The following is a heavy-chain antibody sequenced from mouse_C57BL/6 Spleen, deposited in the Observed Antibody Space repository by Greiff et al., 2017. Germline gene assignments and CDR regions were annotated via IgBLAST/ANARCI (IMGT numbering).Heavy chain of an antibody. CDR2: IYWDDNK. V-gene: IGHV8-12*01. J-gene: IGHJ4*01. CDR3: ARGLLGNAMDY. D-gene: IGHD2-1*01. CDR1: GFSLHTSGMG. Sequence: QVTLKESGPGILQSSQTLSLTCSFSGFSLHTSGMGVSGIRQPSGKGLEWLAHIYWDDNKRYNPSLKRRLTISKDTSRNQVFLKITSVDTEDTATYYGARGLLGNAMDYWGQGTSVTVSS.